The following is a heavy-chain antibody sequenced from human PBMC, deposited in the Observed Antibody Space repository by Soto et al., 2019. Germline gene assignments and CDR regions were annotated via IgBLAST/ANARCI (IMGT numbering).Heavy chain of an antibody. CDR2: ISYDGSNK. CDR3: AREFITMVRGAHSYYYGMDV. CDR1: GFTFSSYA. V-gene: IGHV3-30-3*01. D-gene: IGHD3-10*01. J-gene: IGHJ6*02. Sequence: GGSLRLSCAASGFTFSSYAMHWVRQAPGKGLEWVAVISYDGSNKYYADSVKGRFTISRDNSKNTLYLQMNSLRAEDTAVYYCAREFITMVRGAHSYYYGMDVWGQGTTVTVSS.